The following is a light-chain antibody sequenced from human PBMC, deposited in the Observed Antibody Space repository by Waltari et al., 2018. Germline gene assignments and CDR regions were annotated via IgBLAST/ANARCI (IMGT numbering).Light chain of an antibody. J-gene: IGKJ4*01. V-gene: IGKV1-33*01. CDR3: QQYANLPLT. CDR2: DAS. CDR1: QDIRKN. Sequence: DIQMTQSPSSMSASVGDRVTITCQASQDIRKNLNWFQQKPGKASQVLIVDASNSQAAVPSRFSGSGSGTDFAFTISSLQPEDIGTYFCQQYANLPLTFGGGTRVEIK.